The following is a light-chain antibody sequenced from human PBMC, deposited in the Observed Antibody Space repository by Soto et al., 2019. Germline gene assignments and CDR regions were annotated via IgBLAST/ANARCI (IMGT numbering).Light chain of an antibody. CDR2: AAS. CDR3: QQSYTTPLT. J-gene: IGKJ4*01. CDR1: QSISSW. V-gene: IGKV1-39*01. Sequence: DIQMTQSPSILSASVGDRVTLTCRASQSISSWLAWYQQKPGKAPKLLIYAASYLGNGVPSRFSGSGSGTYFTLTISSLQPEDLATYYCQQSYTTPLTFGGGTKVDIK.